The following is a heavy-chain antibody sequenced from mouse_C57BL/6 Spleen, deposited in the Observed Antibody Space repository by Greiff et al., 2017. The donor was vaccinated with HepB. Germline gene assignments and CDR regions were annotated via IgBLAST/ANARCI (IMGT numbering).Heavy chain of an antibody. CDR2: IHPSDSDT. CDR3: AIGGTVTGWFAY. CDR1: GYTFTSYW. Sequence: QVHVKQPGAELVKPGASVKVSCKASGYTFTSYWMHWVKQRPGQGLEWIGRIHPSDSDTNYNQKFKGKATLTVDKSSSTAYMQLSSLRSEDSAVYYCAIGGTVTGWFAYWGQGTLVTVSA. V-gene: IGHV1-74*01. D-gene: IGHD2-13*01. J-gene: IGHJ3*01.